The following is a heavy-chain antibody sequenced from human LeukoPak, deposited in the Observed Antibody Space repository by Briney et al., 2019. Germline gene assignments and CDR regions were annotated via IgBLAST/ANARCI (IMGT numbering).Heavy chain of an antibody. D-gene: IGHD5-24*01. CDR3: ARHVPKMATMISWFDP. Sequence: PSQTLSLTCTVSGGSISNGGYYWSWIRQHPGKGLEWIGYIYYSGSTYYNPSLKSRVTISVDTSKNQFSLKLSSVTAADTAVYYCARHVPKMATMISWFDPWGQGTLVTVSS. CDR1: GGSISNGGYY. CDR2: IYYSGST. V-gene: IGHV4-31*03. J-gene: IGHJ5*02.